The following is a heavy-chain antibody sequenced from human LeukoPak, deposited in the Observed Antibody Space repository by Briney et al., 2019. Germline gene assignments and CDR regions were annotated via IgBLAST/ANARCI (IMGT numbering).Heavy chain of an antibody. V-gene: IGHV7-4-1*02. D-gene: IGHD3-22*01. CDR3: ATDSSGYYDNWFDP. CDR1: GYTFTSYA. CDR2: INTNTGNP. J-gene: IGHJ5*02. Sequence: ASMKVSCKASGYTFTSYAMNWVRQAPGQGLEWMGWINTNTGNPTYAQGFTGRFVFSVESSVSRAYLQISSLKAEDTAVYYCATDSSGYYDNWFDPWGQGTLVTVSS.